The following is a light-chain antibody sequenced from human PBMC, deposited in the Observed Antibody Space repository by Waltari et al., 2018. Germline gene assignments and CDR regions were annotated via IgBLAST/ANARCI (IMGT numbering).Light chain of an antibody. J-gene: IGLJ2*01. CDR2: SNT. CDR1: SSNIGKNS. CDR3: ATWDDSLNGL. Sequence: QSVLTQPPSASGTPGQRVSISCSGSSSNIGKNSVNWYQQLPGTAPRLLIYSNTQRPSGVPDRFSGSKSGTSASLAISGLQSEDEADYYCATWDDSLNGLFGGGTKLTVL. V-gene: IGLV1-44*01.